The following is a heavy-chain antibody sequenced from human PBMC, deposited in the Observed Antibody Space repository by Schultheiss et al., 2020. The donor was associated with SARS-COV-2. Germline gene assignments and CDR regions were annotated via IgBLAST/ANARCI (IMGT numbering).Heavy chain of an antibody. D-gene: IGHD1-26*01. Sequence: SQTLSLTCTVSGGSISSGGYYWSWIRQPPGKGLEWIGFIHYSGNTNYNPSLKSRVTMSVDTSKNQFSLKLSSVTAADTAVYYCAILTGSDREYYFDYWGQGTLVTVSS. CDR1: GGSISSGGYY. V-gene: IGHV4-61*08. CDR3: AILTGSDREYYFDY. CDR2: IHYSGNT. J-gene: IGHJ4*02.